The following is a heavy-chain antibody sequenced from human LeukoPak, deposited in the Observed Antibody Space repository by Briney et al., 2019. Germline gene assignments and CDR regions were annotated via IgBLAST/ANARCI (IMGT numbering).Heavy chain of an antibody. CDR3: ATDGAYAFDI. V-gene: IGHV3-48*02. D-gene: IGHD4/OR15-4a*01. J-gene: IGHJ3*02. CDR2: IRAITTST. CDR1: GFTSNNHP. Sequence: PGGSLRLSCAASGFTSNNHPMNWVRQAPGKGLEWISNIRAITTSTYYADSVKGRFTVSRDSAENSLYLQMSSLRDEDTAVYYCATDGAYAFDIWGQGTMVTVSS.